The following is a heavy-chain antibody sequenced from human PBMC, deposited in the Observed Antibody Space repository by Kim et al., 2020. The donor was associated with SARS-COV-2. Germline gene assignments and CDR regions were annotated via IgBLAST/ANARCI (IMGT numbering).Heavy chain of an antibody. Sequence: GGSLRLSCEASGITFSSYTMSWVRQTPGKGLEWVSSIRASGETFYADSVKGRFTISRDNSKNTLYLQMNSLRAEDTALYYCAKVPTYNHGSAGSPLDYWG. J-gene: IGHJ4*01. CDR1: GITFSSYT. CDR3: AKVPTYNHGSAGSPLDY. D-gene: IGHD3-10*01. CDR2: IRASGET. V-gene: IGHV3-23*01.